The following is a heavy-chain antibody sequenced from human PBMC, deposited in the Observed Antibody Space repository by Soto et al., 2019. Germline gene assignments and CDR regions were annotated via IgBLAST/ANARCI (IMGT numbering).Heavy chain of an antibody. D-gene: IGHD2-2*01. J-gene: IGHJ4*02. CDR2: INHSGST. Sequence: GTCGDFGWRRIRKPQGKGLEWIGEINHSGSTNYNPSLKSRVTISVDTSKNQFSLKLSSVTAADTAVYYCARVPRLGYCSSTSCFQWGQGTPVTVSS. CDR3: ARVPRLGYCSSTSCFQ. CDR1: GTCGDFG. V-gene: IGHV4-34*01.